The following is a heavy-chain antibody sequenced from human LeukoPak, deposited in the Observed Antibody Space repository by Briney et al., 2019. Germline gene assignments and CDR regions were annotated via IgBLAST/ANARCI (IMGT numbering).Heavy chain of an antibody. D-gene: IGHD3-3*01. J-gene: IGHJ4*02. CDR2: IIPIFGTA. Sequence: SVKVSCKASGGTFSSYAISWVRQAPGQGLEWMGGIIPIFGTANYAQKFLGRVTITADESTSTAYMELSSLRSEDTAVYYCARSPGLFGVVSFFDYWGQGTLVTVSS. CDR1: GGTFSSYA. V-gene: IGHV1-69*13. CDR3: ARSPGLFGVVSFFDY.